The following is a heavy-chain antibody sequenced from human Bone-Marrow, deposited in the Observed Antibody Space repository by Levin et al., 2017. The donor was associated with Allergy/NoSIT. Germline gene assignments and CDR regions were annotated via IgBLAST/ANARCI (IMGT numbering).Heavy chain of an antibody. CDR2: IHGDGNT. CDR1: GFIINTKY. CDR3: ARERGYCSGGSSCYYFDY. J-gene: IGHJ4*02. V-gene: IGHV3-53*01. Sequence: LSLTCAASGFIINTKYMSWVRQAPGKGLEWVSVIHGDGNTYYADSVKGRFTISRDDSKNTVSLQMNSLRAEDTAVYYCARERGYCSGGSSCYYFDYWGQGALVAVSS. D-gene: IGHD2-15*01.